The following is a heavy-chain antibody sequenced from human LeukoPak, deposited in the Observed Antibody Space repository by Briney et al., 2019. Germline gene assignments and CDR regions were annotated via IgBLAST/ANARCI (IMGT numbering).Heavy chain of an antibody. J-gene: IGHJ6*02. V-gene: IGHV3-30-3*01. CDR2: ISYDGSNK. Sequence: GGSLRLSCAASGFTFSSYAMHWVRQAPGKGLEWVAVISYDGSNKYYADSVKGRFTISRDNSKNTLYLQMNSLRAEDTAVYYCARAPYYHYGMDVWGQGTTVTVSS. CDR1: GFTFSSYA. CDR3: ARAPYYHYGMDV.